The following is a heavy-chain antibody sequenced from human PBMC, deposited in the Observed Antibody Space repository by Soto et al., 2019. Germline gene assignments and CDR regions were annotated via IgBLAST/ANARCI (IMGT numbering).Heavy chain of an antibody. CDR3: STGNWRSRY. V-gene: IGHV4-34*01. D-gene: IGHD1-20*01. Sequence: QVQLQQWGAGLLKPSETLSLTCAVYGGSFSGYYWHWIRQPPGKGLEWIGEINHSGSTNYNPSLKSRVTISADTSKNQVSLKLRSVTAADAAVYYSSTGNWRSRYWDQGNLVTVSS. CDR1: GGSFSGYY. CDR2: INHSGST. J-gene: IGHJ4*02.